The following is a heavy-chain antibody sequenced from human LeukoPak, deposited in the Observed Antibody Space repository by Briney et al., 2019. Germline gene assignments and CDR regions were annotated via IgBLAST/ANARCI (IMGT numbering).Heavy chain of an antibody. J-gene: IGHJ4*02. CDR1: GGSISSYY. CDR3: ARLSSGWYIKY. V-gene: IGHV4-59*08. Sequence: SETLSLTCTVSGGSISSYYWTWIRQPPGKGLEWIGYIYYSGSTNYNPSLKSRVTISVDTSKNQFSLRLSSATAADTAVYYCARLSSGWYIKYWGQGTLVTVSS. D-gene: IGHD6-19*01. CDR2: IYYSGST.